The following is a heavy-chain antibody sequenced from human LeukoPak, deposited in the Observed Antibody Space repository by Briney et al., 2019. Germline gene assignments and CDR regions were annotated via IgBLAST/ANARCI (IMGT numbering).Heavy chain of an antibody. Sequence: ASVKVSCKASGYTFTSYGISWLQQAPGQGLEWMGWISAYNGNTNYSQKLQGRVTMTTDTSKSKASMELRSLSADDSAVYYCARVSELLSLDYWAQGTLVTVSS. J-gene: IGHJ4*02. D-gene: IGHD2-2*01. CDR3: ARVSELLSLDY. V-gene: IGHV1-18*01. CDR1: GYTFTSYG. CDR2: ISAYNGNT.